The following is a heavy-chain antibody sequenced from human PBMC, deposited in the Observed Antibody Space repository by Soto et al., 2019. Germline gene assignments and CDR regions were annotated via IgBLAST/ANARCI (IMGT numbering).Heavy chain of an antibody. D-gene: IGHD3-10*01. CDR2: IYYSGST. J-gene: IGHJ4*02. CDR1: GGSINSYF. Sequence: ETLSLTCTVSGGSINSYFWSWIRQSPGKGLEWIGHIYYSGSTSYSPSLKSRVSISVDTSKNQFSLEVHSVTAADTAVYYCARAGTNMVQFDYWGQGTLVTVSS. V-gene: IGHV4-59*01. CDR3: ARAGTNMVQFDY.